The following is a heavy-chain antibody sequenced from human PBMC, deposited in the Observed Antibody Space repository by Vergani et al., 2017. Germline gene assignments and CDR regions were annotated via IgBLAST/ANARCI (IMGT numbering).Heavy chain of an antibody. J-gene: IGHJ4*02. CDR3: ARQNPYGSAHVDF. V-gene: IGHV4-38-2*01. CDR1: GYSVGSGYY. D-gene: IGHD3-10*01. Sequence: QVDLQESGPGLVKSSETLSLNCAVSGYSVGSGYYWGWIRQPPGRGLEWIGCVHRNGNTYYTSSLRSRATISRDPSKNQVSLRLTSVTAADTSVYYCARQNPYGSAHVDFWGRGVLVTVSA. CDR2: VHRNGNT.